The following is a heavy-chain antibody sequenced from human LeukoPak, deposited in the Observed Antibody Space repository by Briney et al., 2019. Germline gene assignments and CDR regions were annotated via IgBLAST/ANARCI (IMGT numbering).Heavy chain of an antibody. V-gene: IGHV3-20*04. CDR3: ARTKRITMVRGVIVYFPFDY. CDR2: INWNGGST. Sequence: GGSLRLSCAASGFTFDDYGMSWVRQAPGKGLEWVSGINWNGGSTGYADSVKGRFTISRDNVKNSLYLQMNSLRAEDTALYYCARTKRITMVRGVIVYFPFDYWGQGTLVTVSS. D-gene: IGHD3-10*01. CDR1: GFTFDDYG. J-gene: IGHJ4*02.